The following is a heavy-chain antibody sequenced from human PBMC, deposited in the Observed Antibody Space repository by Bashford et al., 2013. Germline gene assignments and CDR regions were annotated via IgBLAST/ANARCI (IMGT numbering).Heavy chain of an antibody. CDR3: ARCVRDVHWLATFDS. V-gene: IGHV3-64*01. Sequence: VRQAPGKGLEYVSAISSNGGSTYYANSVKGRFTISRDGSMNMLFLQLKSLRAEDTAIYYCARCVRDVHWLATFDSWGQGTLVTVSS. D-gene: IGHD5-24*01. J-gene: IGHJ4*02. CDR2: ISSNGGST.